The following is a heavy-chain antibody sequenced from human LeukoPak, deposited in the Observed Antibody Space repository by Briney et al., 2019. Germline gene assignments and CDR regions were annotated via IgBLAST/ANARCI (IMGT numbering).Heavy chain of an antibody. Sequence: LPGGSLRLSCAASGFTFSSYAMSWVRQAPGKGLEWVSAISGSGGSTYYADSVKGRFTISRDNSKNTLYLQMNSLRAEDTAVYYCAKVREQWLIHNIYFDYWGQGTLVTVSS. CDR1: GFTFSSYA. V-gene: IGHV3-23*01. CDR3: AKVREQWLIHNIYFDY. D-gene: IGHD6-19*01. J-gene: IGHJ4*02. CDR2: ISGSGGST.